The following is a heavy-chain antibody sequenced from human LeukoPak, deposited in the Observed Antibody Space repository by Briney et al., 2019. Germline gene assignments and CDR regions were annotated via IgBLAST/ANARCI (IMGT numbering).Heavy chain of an antibody. J-gene: IGHJ6*03. CDR3: ARDASSDYGDYYYYMDV. D-gene: IGHD4-17*01. Sequence: PGGSLRLSCAASGFTFSSYGMHWVRQAPGKGLEWVAFIRYDGSNKYYADSVKGRFTISRDNSKNTLYLQMNSLRAEDTAVYYCARDASSDYGDYYYYMDVWGKGTTVTVSS. CDR2: IRYDGSNK. CDR1: GFTFSSYG. V-gene: IGHV3-30*02.